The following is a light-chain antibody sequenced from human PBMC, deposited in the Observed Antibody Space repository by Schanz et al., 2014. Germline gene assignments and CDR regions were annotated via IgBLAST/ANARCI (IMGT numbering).Light chain of an antibody. Sequence: EIVLTQSPGTLSLSPGERATLSCRASQSVTSYLAWYQQKPGQAPRLLIYDASARATGIPDRFSGSGSGTXFTLPLRRLEPEDFAAYFCPHYGSSPETFGRGTTVEIK. CDR2: DAS. V-gene: IGKV3-20*01. J-gene: IGKJ1*01. CDR1: QSVTSY. CDR3: PHYGSSPET.